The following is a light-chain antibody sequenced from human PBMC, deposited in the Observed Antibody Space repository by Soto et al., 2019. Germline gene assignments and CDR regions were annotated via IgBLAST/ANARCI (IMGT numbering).Light chain of an antibody. CDR3: QQYGSTPPT. V-gene: IGKV3-20*01. J-gene: IGKJ1*01. CDR1: QSVRRSY. CDR2: GAS. Sequence: EIVLTQSPVTRSLSPGERATLSCRASQSVRRSYLAWYQQKPGQAPRLIIDGASSRATGIPDRFSGSGSGTDFTLTISRLEPEDFAVYFCQQYGSTPPTFGQGTKVEI.